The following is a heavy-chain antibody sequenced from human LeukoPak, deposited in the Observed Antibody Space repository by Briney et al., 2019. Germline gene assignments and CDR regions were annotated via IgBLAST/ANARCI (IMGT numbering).Heavy chain of an antibody. D-gene: IGHD4-23*01. CDR3: ARDLQGGNSYSSVWYFDL. Sequence: KASQTLSLTCAVSGGSISSSNWWSWVRQPPGKGLQWMGEIYHSGSTNYNPSLKSRVTISVDKSKNQFSLKLSSVTAADTAVYYCARDLQGGNSYSSVWYFDLWGRGTLVTVFS. CDR1: GGSISSSNW. CDR2: IYHSGST. J-gene: IGHJ2*01. V-gene: IGHV4-4*02.